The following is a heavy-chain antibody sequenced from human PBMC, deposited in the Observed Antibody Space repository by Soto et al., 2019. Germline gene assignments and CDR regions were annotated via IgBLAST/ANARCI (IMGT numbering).Heavy chain of an antibody. V-gene: IGHV5-10-1*01. CDR1: GYIFTSYW. J-gene: IGHJ4*02. Sequence: PGESLKISCNGSGYIFTSYWISWVRQMPGKGLEWMGRIDPSDSYTNYSPSFQGHVTISADKSISTAYLQWSSLKASDTAMYYCARHLSRRIAAAGTSQYYFDYWGQGTLVTVSS. CDR2: IDPSDSYT. CDR3: ARHLSRRIAAAGTSQYYFDY. D-gene: IGHD6-13*01.